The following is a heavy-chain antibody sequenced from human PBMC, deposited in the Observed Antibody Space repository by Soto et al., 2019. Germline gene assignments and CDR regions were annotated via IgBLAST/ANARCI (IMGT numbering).Heavy chain of an antibody. CDR2: ISGRGGNT. J-gene: IGHJ4*02. CDR3: AKEGCSGGTCYLYYFDY. V-gene: IGHV3-23*01. Sequence: PGGSLRLCCAASGFTCSNYAMSWVGQAPGKGLEWVSTISGRGGNTYYADSVKGRFTISRDNSRNTLYLQMDSLRVEDSAVYSCAKEGCSGGTCYLYYFDYWGQGALVTVSS. CDR1: GFTCSNYA. D-gene: IGHD2-15*01.